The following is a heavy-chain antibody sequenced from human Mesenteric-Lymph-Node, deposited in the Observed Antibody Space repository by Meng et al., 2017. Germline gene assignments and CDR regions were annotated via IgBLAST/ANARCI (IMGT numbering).Heavy chain of an antibody. CDR3: ARGGRAYCSGGSCYPVFYYYGMDV. J-gene: IGHJ6*02. V-gene: IGHV4-39*07. CDR1: GGSISSSSYY. D-gene: IGHD2-15*01. CDR2: IYYSGST. Sequence: SETLSLTCTVSGGSISSSSYYWGWIRQPPGKGLEWIGSIYYSGSTYYNPSLKSRVTISVDTSKNQFSLKLSSVTAADTAVYYCARGGRAYCSGGSCYPVFYYYGMDVWGQGTTVTVSS.